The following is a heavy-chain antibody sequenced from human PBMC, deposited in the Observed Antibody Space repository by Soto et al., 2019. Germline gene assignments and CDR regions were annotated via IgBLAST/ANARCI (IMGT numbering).Heavy chain of an antibody. CDR2: ISWNSGSI. J-gene: IGHJ6*02. CDR1: GFTFDDYA. V-gene: IGHV3-9*01. Sequence: GGSLRLSCAASGFTFDDYAMHWFRQAPGKGLEWVSGISWNSGSIGYADSVKGRFTISRDNAKNSLYLQMNSLRAEDTALYYCAKTQRHPDGYNYYYYYGMDVWGQGTTVTVSS. D-gene: IGHD5-12*01. CDR3: AKTQRHPDGYNYYYYYGMDV.